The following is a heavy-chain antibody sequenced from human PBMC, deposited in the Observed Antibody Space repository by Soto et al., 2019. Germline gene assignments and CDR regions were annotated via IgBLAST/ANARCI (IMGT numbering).Heavy chain of an antibody. V-gene: IGHV3-7*05. Sequence: GGSLRLSCAASGFTFSNYWMSWVRQAPGKGLEWVANIKQDGSEKYYADSVKGRFTISRDNSKNTLYLQMNSLRAEDTAVYYCARDTDYYGMDVWGQGTTVTVSS. CDR1: GFTFSNYW. D-gene: IGHD4-17*01. CDR2: IKQDGSEK. J-gene: IGHJ6*02. CDR3: ARDTDYYGMDV.